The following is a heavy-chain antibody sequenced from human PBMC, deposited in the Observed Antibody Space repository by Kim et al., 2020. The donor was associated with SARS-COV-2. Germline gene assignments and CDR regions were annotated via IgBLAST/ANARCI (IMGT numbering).Heavy chain of an antibody. D-gene: IGHD5-12*01. Sequence: NPSLRSRATRSVDTSKNQFYLKLSSVTAADTAVYHCARGRDGYNPYSFDYWGQGTLVTVSS. CDR3: ARGRDGYNPYSFDY. V-gene: IGHV4-34*04. J-gene: IGHJ4*02.